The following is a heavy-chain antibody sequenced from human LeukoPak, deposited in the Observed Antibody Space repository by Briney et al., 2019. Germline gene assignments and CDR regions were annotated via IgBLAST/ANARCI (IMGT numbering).Heavy chain of an antibody. Sequence: GRSLRLSCAASGFTFSDYALSWVRQAPGKGLAWVSGIGGGADTHYADSVKGRFTISRDNSKNTLYLQMNSLRAEDTAVYYCATDPDSDLSPWGQGTLVTVSS. V-gene: IGHV3-23*01. J-gene: IGHJ5*02. D-gene: IGHD2/OR15-2a*01. CDR3: ATDPDSDLSP. CDR1: GFTFSDYA. CDR2: IGGGADT.